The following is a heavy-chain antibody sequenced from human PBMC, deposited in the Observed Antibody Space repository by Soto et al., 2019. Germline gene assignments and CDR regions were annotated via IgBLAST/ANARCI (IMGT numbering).Heavy chain of an antibody. J-gene: IGHJ5*02. V-gene: IGHV4-39*01. CDR2: IYYSGST. D-gene: IGHD3-10*01. CDR1: GGSISSSSYY. CDR3: ASNPVYYYGSGSTDKEHWFDP. Sequence: SETLSLTCTVSGGSISSSSYYWGWIRQPPGKGLEWIGSIYYSGSTYYNPSLKSRVTISVDTSKNQFSLKLSSVTAADTAVYYCASNPVYYYGSGSTDKEHWFDPWGPGTLVNVSS.